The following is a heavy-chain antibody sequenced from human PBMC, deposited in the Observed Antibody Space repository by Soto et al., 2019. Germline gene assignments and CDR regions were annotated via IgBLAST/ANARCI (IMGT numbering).Heavy chain of an antibody. V-gene: IGHV1-69*08. CDR2: IVPILGVP. CDR1: GGTFSSYT. CDR3: ARDQYAYGSGSTIES. Sequence: QVQLVQSGAEVKKPGSSVKVSCKASGGTFSSYTVSWVRQAPGQGLEWMGRIVPILGVPNYAQRFQGRVTNTADKGTNTAYMALSSLRSEDTAVYYCARDQYAYGSGSTIESWGQRTLVTVSS. D-gene: IGHD3-10*01. J-gene: IGHJ4*02.